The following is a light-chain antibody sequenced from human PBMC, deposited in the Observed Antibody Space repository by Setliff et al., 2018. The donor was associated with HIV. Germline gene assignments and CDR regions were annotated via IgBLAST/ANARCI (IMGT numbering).Light chain of an antibody. CDR1: SGSIANNY. Sequence: NFMLTQPHSVSESPGKTVTISCTRSSGSIANNYVQWYQQRPGSSPTTVIYQHNQRPSEVPDRFSGSIDSSSNSASLTISGLRTEDEADYYCQSYDNNNYVVGTGTKVTVL. J-gene: IGLJ1*01. V-gene: IGLV6-57*01. CDR3: QSYDNNNYV. CDR2: QHN.